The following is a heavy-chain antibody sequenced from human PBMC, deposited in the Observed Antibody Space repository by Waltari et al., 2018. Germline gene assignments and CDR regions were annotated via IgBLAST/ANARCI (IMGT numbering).Heavy chain of an antibody. J-gene: IGHJ4*02. D-gene: IGHD2-21*02. Sequence: VQLVESGGGLVQPGASLRLSSADSGFTFSSYDMNWVRQAPRKVLEWVSYNSSSGSTIYYAVSVKCRFTISKDNTKISLYLQMNSLRAEDTAVYYCARYDGYGSKTDYWGQGTLVTVSS. CDR1: GFTFSSYD. V-gene: IGHV3-48*03. CDR2: NSSSGSTI. CDR3: ARYDGYGSKTDY.